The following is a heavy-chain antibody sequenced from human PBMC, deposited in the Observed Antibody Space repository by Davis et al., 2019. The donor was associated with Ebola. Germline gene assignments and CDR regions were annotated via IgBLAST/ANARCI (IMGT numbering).Heavy chain of an antibody. J-gene: IGHJ6*04. V-gene: IGHV3-74*01. D-gene: IGHD3-3*01. CDR1: GFTLSSYW. CDR3: ARDFDFWSDYPAREQNRQYRFYYSGLDV. CDR2: INSDGSNT. Sequence: GESLKISCAASGFTLSSYWMHWVRQVPGKGLVWVSRINSDGSNTNYADSVKGRFTISRDNAKNTLSLEMNSLRVEDTAVYYCARDFDFWSDYPAREQNRQYRFYYSGLDVWGKGTTVTVSS.